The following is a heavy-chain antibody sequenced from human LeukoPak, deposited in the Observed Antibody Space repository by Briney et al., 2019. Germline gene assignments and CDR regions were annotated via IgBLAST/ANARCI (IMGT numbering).Heavy chain of an antibody. CDR3: ARTYYYDSSGYYYSYYYYYMDV. D-gene: IGHD3-22*01. Sequence: SETLSLTCTVSGGSISSYYWSWIRQPPGKGLEWIGYIYYSGSTNYNPSLKSRVTISVDTSKNQFSLKLSSVTAADTAVYYCARTYYYDSSGYYYSYYYYYMDVWGKGTTVTISS. CDR1: GGSISSYY. J-gene: IGHJ6*03. V-gene: IGHV4-59*01. CDR2: IYYSGST.